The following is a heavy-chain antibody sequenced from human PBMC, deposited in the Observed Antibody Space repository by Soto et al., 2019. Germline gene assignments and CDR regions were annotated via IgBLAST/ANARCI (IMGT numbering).Heavy chain of an antibody. CDR1: GFTFRNYW. V-gene: IGHV3-7*01. CDR3: ARDTSPGANGLWYDANDL. Sequence: ELQLVESGGGLVQPGGSLRLSCVAYGFTFRNYWMTWVRQAPGKGLEWVANIKEDGGEKYYVDSVKGRFTIPRDNAKNSLYLVMDSLRVEDTAVYSCARDTSPGANGLWYDANDLWGQGTVVTVSS. J-gene: IGHJ3*01. D-gene: IGHD2-8*01. CDR2: IKEDGGEK.